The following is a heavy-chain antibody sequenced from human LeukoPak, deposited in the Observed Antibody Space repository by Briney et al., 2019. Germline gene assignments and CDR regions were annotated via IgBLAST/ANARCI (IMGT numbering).Heavy chain of an antibody. Sequence: GRSLRLSCAASGFTFNDHAMYWVRQAPGKGLEWVSGINWNSDNIGYADSVKGRFTISRDDAKKSLFLQMNSLRIEDTALYYCARASYYYDTTGLGAVDIWGQGTMVTVSS. J-gene: IGHJ3*02. CDR3: ARASYYYDTTGLGAVDI. D-gene: IGHD3-22*01. CDR2: INWNSDNI. V-gene: IGHV3-9*01. CDR1: GFTFNDHA.